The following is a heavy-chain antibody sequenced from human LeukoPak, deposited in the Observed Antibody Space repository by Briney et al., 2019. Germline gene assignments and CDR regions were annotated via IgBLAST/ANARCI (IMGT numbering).Heavy chain of an antibody. J-gene: IGHJ6*02. D-gene: IGHD3-10*01. CDR3: ARVPHYYGSGSQLYPRYYYGMDV. Sequence: ASVTVSCKASGYTFTSYGISWVRQAPGQGLEWMGWISAYNGNTNYAQKLQGRVTMTTDTSTSTAYMELRSLRSDDTAVYYCARVPHYYGSGSQLYPRYYYGMDVWGQGTTVTVSS. CDR2: ISAYNGNT. V-gene: IGHV1-18*01. CDR1: GYTFTSYG.